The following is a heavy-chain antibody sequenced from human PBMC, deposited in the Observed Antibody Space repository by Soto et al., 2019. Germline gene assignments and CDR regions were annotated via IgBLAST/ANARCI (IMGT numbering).Heavy chain of an antibody. CDR2: IIPILGIP. J-gene: IGHJ4*02. CDR3: GAERVSDWRPGVGY. CDR1: GVSFSDST. D-gene: IGHD6-19*01. Sequence: QVLLVQSGAEVKKPGSSVKVSCKASGVSFSDSTISWVRQAPGQGLEWMGKIIPILGIPNFAQKFQGRVTITADKSTSSGYIELSSPGSEDTAVSYCGAERVSDWRPGVGYWGQGTLVTVSS. V-gene: IGHV1-69*02.